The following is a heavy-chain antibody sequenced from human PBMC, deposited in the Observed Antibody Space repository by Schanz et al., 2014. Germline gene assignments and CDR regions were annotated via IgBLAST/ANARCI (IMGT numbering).Heavy chain of an antibody. D-gene: IGHD6-13*01. Sequence: QVQLVQSAPEVKKPGASVKVSCKASGYSFTTYGLNWVRQAPGQGPEWVGWIHTGSGNTKYSQKFEGRVTITRDTSASIVYMELSSLRSEDTAVYYCARDGEAAAGCDYWGQGTLVTVSS. CDR1: GYSFTTYG. V-gene: IGHV1-18*01. J-gene: IGHJ4*02. CDR2: IHTGSGNT. CDR3: ARDGEAAAGCDY.